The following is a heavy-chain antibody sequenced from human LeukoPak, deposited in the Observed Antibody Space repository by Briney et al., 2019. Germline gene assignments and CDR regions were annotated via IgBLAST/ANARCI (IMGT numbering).Heavy chain of an antibody. CDR1: GFTFSSYG. D-gene: IGHD3-10*01. V-gene: IGHV3-30*18. Sequence: GRSLRLSCAASGFTFSSYGMHWVRQAPGKGLEWVAVISYDVSNKYSADSVKGRFSISRDNSKNTLYLQMNSLRAEDTAVYYRAKDARIYGSGSYLGYCDYWGQGTLVTVSS. CDR3: AKDARIYGSGSYLGYCDY. J-gene: IGHJ4*02. CDR2: ISYDVSNK.